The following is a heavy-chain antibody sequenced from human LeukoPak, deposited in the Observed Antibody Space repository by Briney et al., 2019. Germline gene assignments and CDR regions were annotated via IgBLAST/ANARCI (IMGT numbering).Heavy chain of an antibody. CDR2: IYTSGST. Sequence: PSETLSLTCTVSGGSMSGYYWSWIRQPPGKGLEWIGRIYTSGSTNYNPSLKSRVTMSVDTSKNQFSLKLSSVTAADTAVYYCARGVFQMATGGYNWFDPWGQGTLVTVSS. J-gene: IGHJ5*02. D-gene: IGHD5-24*01. CDR1: GGSMSGYY. V-gene: IGHV4-4*07. CDR3: ARGVFQMATGGYNWFDP.